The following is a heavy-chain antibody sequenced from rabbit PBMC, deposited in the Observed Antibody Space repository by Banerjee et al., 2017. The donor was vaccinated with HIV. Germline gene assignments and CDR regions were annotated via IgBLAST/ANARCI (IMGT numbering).Heavy chain of an antibody. Sequence: QEQLEESGGGLVKPEGSLTLSCNASGFDFSVYYMSWVRQAPGKGLEWIGYIDTSSGNTVYASWAKGPFTISKTSSTTVTLQMTSLTAADTATYFCASDYAGSSYYDLWGPGTLVTVS. D-gene: IGHD8-1*01. CDR3: ASDYAGSSYYDL. CDR2: IDTSSGNT. CDR1: GFDFSVYY. V-gene: IGHV1S45*01. J-gene: IGHJ4*01.